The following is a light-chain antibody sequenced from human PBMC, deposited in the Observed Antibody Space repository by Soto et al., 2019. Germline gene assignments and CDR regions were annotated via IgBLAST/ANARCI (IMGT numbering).Light chain of an antibody. V-gene: IGKV3-15*01. CDR2: GAS. CDR1: QTVGIS. CDR3: QQYNNWPPIT. J-gene: IGKJ5*01. Sequence: EIVMTQSPAALSVSPGERATLSYRASQTVGISLAWYQHKPGQAPRLLISGASTRATGIPGRFSGSGSGTEFTLTISSLQSEDFAVYYCQQYNNWPPITFGQGTRLEI.